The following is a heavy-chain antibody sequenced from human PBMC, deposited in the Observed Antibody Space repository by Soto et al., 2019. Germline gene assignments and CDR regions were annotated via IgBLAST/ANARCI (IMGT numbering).Heavy chain of an antibody. CDR1: GYTFTSYG. D-gene: IGHD3-3*01. J-gene: IGHJ5*02. CDR3: AREVKSSYYDFWSGYYVYSWFDP. CDR2: ISAYNGNT. Sequence: QVQLVQSGAEVKKPGASVKVSCKASGYTFTSYGISWVRQAPGQGLEWMGWISAYNGNTNYAQKLQGRVTMTTDTSTSTAYIELWSLTSDDTAVYYCAREVKSSYYDFWSGYYVYSWFDPWGQGTLVTFSS. V-gene: IGHV1-18*01.